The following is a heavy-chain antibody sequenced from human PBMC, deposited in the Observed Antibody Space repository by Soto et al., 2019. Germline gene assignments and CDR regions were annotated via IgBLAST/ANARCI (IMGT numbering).Heavy chain of an antibody. Sequence: EVQLLESGGGLVQPGGSLRLSCAASGFTFSSYGMGWVRQAPGKGLEWVSAISSGGSVTYYADSVRGRFTISRDNSKTTLYLQMNSLRAEDTAVYYCAKEMGATKPFDYRGQGTLVTVSS. V-gene: IGHV3-23*01. CDR2: ISSGGSVT. J-gene: IGHJ4*02. CDR3: AKEMGATKPFDY. D-gene: IGHD1-26*01. CDR1: GFTFSSYG.